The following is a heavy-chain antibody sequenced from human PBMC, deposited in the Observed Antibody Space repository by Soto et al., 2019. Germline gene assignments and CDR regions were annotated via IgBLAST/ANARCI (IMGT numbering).Heavy chain of an antibody. J-gene: IGHJ4*02. Sequence: SVKVSCKASGGTFSRYAISRVRQAPGQGLEWMGGIIPMFGTANYAQKFQGRVTITAVESTSTAYMELSSLRSEDTAVYYCARQFDYESSGYYYAYWGQGTPVTVSS. V-gene: IGHV1-69*13. CDR3: ARQFDYESSGYYYAY. D-gene: IGHD3-22*01. CDR2: IIPMFGTA. CDR1: GGTFSRYA.